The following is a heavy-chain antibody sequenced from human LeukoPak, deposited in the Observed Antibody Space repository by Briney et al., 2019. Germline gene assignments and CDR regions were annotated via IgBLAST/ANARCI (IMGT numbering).Heavy chain of an antibody. CDR3: ARDLRAGYYDSSGYF. Sequence: SGTLSLTCAVSGGSISSSNWWSWVRQPPGKGLEWIGEIYHSGSTNYNPSLKSRVTISVDTSKNQFSLKLSSVTAADTAVYYCARDLRAGYYDSSGYFWGQGTLVTVSS. CDR1: GGSISSSNW. J-gene: IGHJ4*02. D-gene: IGHD3-22*01. V-gene: IGHV4-4*02. CDR2: IYHSGST.